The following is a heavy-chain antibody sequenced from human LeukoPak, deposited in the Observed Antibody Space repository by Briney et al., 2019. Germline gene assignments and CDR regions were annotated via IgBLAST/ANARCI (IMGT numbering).Heavy chain of an antibody. V-gene: IGHV3-20*04. CDR2: INWNGGST. CDR1: GFTFDDYG. CDR3: ARAGLYNWNYEGTAYFDY. Sequence: GGSLRLSCAASGFTFDDYGMSWVRQAPGKGLEWVSGINWNGGSTGYADSVKGRFTISRDNAKNSLYLQMNSLRAEDTALYYCARAGLYNWNYEGTAYFDYWGQGTLVTVSS. D-gene: IGHD1-7*01. J-gene: IGHJ4*02.